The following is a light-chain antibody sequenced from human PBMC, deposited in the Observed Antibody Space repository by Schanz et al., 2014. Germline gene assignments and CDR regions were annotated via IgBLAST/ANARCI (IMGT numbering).Light chain of an antibody. J-gene: IGKJ4*01. Sequence: EIVLTQSPGTLSLSPGERATLSCRASQSVSSSYLAWHQQKPGQAPRLLIYGTSIRATGIPDRFSGSGSGTDFTLTISSLEPEDFAVYYCQQRSNWGLTFGGGTKVEIK. CDR1: QSVSSSY. V-gene: IGKV3D-20*02. CDR3: QQRSNWGLT. CDR2: GTS.